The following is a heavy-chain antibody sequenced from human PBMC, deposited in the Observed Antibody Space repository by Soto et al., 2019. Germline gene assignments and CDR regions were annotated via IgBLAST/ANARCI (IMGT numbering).Heavy chain of an antibody. J-gene: IGHJ4*02. V-gene: IGHV4-4*02. CDR1: GGSISSSNW. Sequence: SETLSLTCAVSGGSISSSNWWSWVRQPPGKGLEWIGEIYHSGSTNYNPSLKSRVTISVDKSKNQFSLKLSSVTAADTAVYYWARDTEAHRKTLDSWGQGTLVTVPS. CDR2: IYHSGST. CDR3: ARDTEAHRKTLDS. D-gene: IGHD2-8*02.